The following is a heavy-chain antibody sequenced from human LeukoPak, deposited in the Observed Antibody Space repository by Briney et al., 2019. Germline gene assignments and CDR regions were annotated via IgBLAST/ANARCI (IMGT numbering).Heavy chain of an antibody. J-gene: IGHJ2*01. Sequence: SETLSLTCAVSGFSISSDHYWSCLRQPPGKRLEWIDTNSHSGNTYYNSSLKSRLAVSVDTSKNHFSLNLTSLTAAYAAVYHCARARVVHYNFRSGLHWYFDVWGRGTLVTVSS. V-gene: IGHV4-38-2*01. CDR3: ARARVVHYNFRSGLHWYFDV. D-gene: IGHD3-3*01. CDR2: NSHSGNT. CDR1: GFSISSDHY.